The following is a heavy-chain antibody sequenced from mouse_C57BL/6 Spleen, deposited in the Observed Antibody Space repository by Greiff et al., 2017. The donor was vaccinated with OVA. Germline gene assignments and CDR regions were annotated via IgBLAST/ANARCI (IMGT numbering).Heavy chain of an antibody. J-gene: IGHJ2*01. CDR3: ARAGGARDFDY. CDR1: GFNIKNTD. V-gene: IGHV14-3*01. CDR2: IGPANGNT. Sequence: DVQLLESVAELVRPGASVKLSCTASGFNIKNTDMHWVQQSPEQGLEWIGRIGPANGNTNYAPKFQGQATITTDTSSNTAYLQLSSLTSEDTAIYYCARAGGARDFDYWGKGTTLTASS.